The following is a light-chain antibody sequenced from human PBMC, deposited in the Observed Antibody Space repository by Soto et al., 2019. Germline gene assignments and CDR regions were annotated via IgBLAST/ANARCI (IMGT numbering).Light chain of an antibody. CDR2: DVS. J-gene: IGLJ1*01. CDR3: SSYTSSSTFV. Sequence: QSALTQPAAVSGSPGQAITISCTGTSSDVGGYNYVSWYQQHPGKAPKLMIYDVSNRPSGVSNRFSVSKSGNTASLTISGLQAEDEADYYCSSYTSSSTFVVGTGTKLTV. V-gene: IGLV2-14*01. CDR1: SSDVGGYNY.